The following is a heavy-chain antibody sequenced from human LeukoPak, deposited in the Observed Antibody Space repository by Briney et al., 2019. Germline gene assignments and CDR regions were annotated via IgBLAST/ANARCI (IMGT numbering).Heavy chain of an antibody. CDR2: ISGSGGESGGGT. D-gene: IGHD6-13*01. CDR3: AKHRSGIAASGSNY. CDR1: GFTFSSFA. V-gene: IGHV3-23*01. Sequence: GGSLRLSCAASGFTFSSFAMSRVRQAPGKGLEWVSVSVISGSGGESGGGTYYADSVKGRFTISRDDSNNTLYLQMNNLKVEDTAVYYCAKHRSGIAASGSNYWGQGTLVSVSS. J-gene: IGHJ4*02.